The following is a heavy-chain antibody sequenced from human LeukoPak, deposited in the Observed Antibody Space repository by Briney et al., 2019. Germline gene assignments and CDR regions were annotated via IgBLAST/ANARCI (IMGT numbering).Heavy chain of an antibody. CDR2: ISAYNGNT. Sequence: ASVKVSCTASGYTFTSYGISWVRQAPGQGLEWMGWISAYNGNTNYAQKLQGRVTMTTDTSTSTAYMELRSLGSDDTAVYYCARDPALGYTSGWYNWFDPWGQGTLVTVSS. CDR1: GYTFTSYG. D-gene: IGHD6-19*01. CDR3: ARDPALGYTSGWYNWFDP. J-gene: IGHJ5*02. V-gene: IGHV1-18*01.